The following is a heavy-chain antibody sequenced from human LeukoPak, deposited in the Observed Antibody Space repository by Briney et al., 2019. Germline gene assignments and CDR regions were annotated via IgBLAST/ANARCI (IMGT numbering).Heavy chain of an antibody. V-gene: IGHV3-21*01. D-gene: IGHD4-17*01. Sequence: PGGSLRLSCAASGFTFSSYSMNWVRQAPGKGLEGVSSISSSSSYIYYADSVKGRFTISRDNAKNSLYLQMNSLRAEDTAVYYCARAVSGDYQFDYWGQGTLVTVSS. CDR2: ISSSSSYI. J-gene: IGHJ4*02. CDR1: GFTFSSYS. CDR3: ARAVSGDYQFDY.